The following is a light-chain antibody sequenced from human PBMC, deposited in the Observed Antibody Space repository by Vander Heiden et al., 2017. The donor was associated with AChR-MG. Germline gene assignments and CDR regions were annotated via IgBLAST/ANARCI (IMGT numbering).Light chain of an antibody. J-gene: IGLJ1*01. CDR2: DVS. CDR1: SSDVGGYNL. CDR3: SSYTSSSTLYV. V-gene: IGLV2-14*03. Sequence: QSALTQPASVSGSPGQSITISCTGTSSDVGGYNLVPWYQQHPGKAPKLMIYDVSNRPSGVSNRFSGSKSGNTASLTISGLQAEDEADYYCSSYTSSSTLYVFGTGTKVTVL.